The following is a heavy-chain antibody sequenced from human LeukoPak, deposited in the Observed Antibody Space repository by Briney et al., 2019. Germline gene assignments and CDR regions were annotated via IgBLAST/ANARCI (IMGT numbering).Heavy chain of an antibody. CDR1: GYSIRSGYY. Sequence: PSETLSLTCAVSGYSIRSGYYWGWIRQPPGQGLEWIGSIYHSGSTYYNPSLKSRVTISVDTSKNQFSLKLSSVTAADTAVYYCARCRSPEGRWFDPWGQGTLVTVSS. CDR2: IYHSGST. D-gene: IGHD6-6*01. CDR3: ARCRSPEGRWFDP. J-gene: IGHJ5*02. V-gene: IGHV4-38-2*01.